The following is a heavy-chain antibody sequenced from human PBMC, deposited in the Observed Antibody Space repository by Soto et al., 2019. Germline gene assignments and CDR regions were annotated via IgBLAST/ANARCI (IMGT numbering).Heavy chain of an antibody. CDR2: ISGSGSST. V-gene: IGHV3-23*01. D-gene: IGHD1-26*01. CDR1: GFTFSSYT. CDR3: AREGNSFQY. Sequence: GGSLRLSCAASGFTFSSYTMSWVRQAPGKGLEWVSTISGSGSSTYSADSVKGRFTISRDNARNSLYLQMNSLRAEDTAVYYCAREGNSFQYWCRGTLVTVSS. J-gene: IGHJ1*01.